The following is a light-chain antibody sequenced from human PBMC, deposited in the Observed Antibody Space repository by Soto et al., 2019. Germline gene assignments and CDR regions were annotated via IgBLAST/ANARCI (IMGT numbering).Light chain of an antibody. V-gene: IGLV2-8*01. J-gene: IGLJ2*01. Sequence: QSALTQPPSASGSPGQSVTISCTGTSSDVGGYKFVSWYQQHPGKAPKLIIYEVSQRPSGVPDRFSASKSGDTASLTVSGLRAEDEADYYCSSYTSSNTLIFGGGTKLTVL. CDR3: SSYTSSNTLI. CDR2: EVS. CDR1: SSDVGGYKF.